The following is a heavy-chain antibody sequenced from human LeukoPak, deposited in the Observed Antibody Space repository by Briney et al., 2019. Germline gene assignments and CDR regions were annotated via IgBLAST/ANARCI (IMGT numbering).Heavy chain of an antibody. CDR2: IYYSGST. J-gene: IGHJ4*02. V-gene: IGHV4-30-4*08. Sequence: SQTLSLTCTVSGGSISSGDYYWSWLRQPPGTGLEWIGYIYYSGSTYYNPSLKSRVTISVDTSKSQFSLMLSSVTAADTAVYYCAREYSSSDYFDYWGQGTLDTVSS. D-gene: IGHD6-6*01. CDR1: GGSISSGDYY. CDR3: AREYSSSDYFDY.